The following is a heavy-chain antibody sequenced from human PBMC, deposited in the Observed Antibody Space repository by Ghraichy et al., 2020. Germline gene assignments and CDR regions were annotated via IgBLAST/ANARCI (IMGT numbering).Heavy chain of an antibody. V-gene: IGHV4-59*01. Sequence: SQTLSLTCTVSGASISGFYWSWIRQPPGRGLEWIGHIYYSGTTNYSPSLKSRLTLSVDRSQNLVSLRLSSMTSADTAVYYCARVPTMFGVAPWGMDIWGQGTTVIVS. J-gene: IGHJ6*02. CDR2: IYYSGTT. D-gene: IGHD3-3*01. CDR1: GASISGFY. CDR3: ARVPTMFGVAPWGMDI.